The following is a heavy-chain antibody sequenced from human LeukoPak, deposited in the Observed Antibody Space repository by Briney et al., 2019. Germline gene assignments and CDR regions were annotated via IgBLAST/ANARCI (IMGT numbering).Heavy chain of an antibody. D-gene: IGHD1-26*01. J-gene: IGHJ4*02. CDR1: GGSISSYY. V-gene: IGHV4-59*01. CDR3: ARGGVGATSV. Sequence: PSETLSLTCTVSGGSISSYYWSWIRQPPGKGLEWIGYIYYSGSTNYNPSLKSRVTISVDTSKNQFSLRLSSVTAADTAVYYCARGGVGATSVWGQGTLVTVSS. CDR2: IYYSGST.